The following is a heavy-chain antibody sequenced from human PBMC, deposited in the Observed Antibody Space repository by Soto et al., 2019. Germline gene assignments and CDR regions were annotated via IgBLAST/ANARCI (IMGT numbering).Heavy chain of an antibody. CDR3: ARRLYSTNWYYFDY. CDR1: GFTFSNYA. CDR2: GISAST. D-gene: IGHD2-2*01. Sequence: EVQLLESGGGLVQPGGSLRLSCAASGFTFSNYAMTWVRQAPGKGLECVSGISASTYYADSVKGRFTISRDNSRNTLYLQMNSMRAEDTAVYYWARRLYSTNWYYFDYWGHGTLVTVSA. V-gene: IGHV3-23*01. J-gene: IGHJ4*01.